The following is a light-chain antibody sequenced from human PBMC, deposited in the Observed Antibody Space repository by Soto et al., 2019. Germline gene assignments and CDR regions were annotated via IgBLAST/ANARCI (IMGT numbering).Light chain of an antibody. CDR1: QGIRND. CDR2: AAS. CDR3: QQYYSFPPT. J-gene: IGKJ1*01. Sequence: DIHMTQSPSSLSASVGDRVTINCRASQGIRNDLVWYQQKPGKAPKRLIYAASSLQSGVPSRFSGSGSGTDFTLTISCLQSGDFATYYCQQYYSFPPTFGQGTKVDIK. V-gene: IGKV1-17*01.